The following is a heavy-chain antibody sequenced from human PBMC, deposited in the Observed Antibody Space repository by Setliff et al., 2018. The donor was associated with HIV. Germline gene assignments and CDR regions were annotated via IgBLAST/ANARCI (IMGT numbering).Heavy chain of an antibody. CDR3: ASRDTSRYFDDY. D-gene: IGHD3-22*01. V-gene: IGHV4-30-4*08. CDR2: IHYSGST. J-gene: IGHJ4*02. CDR1: GYSISSGYF. Sequence: PSETLSLTCSVSGYSISSGYFWSWIRQSPGKGLEWIGYIHYSGSTYFNPSLKSRVSISTDTSKKQFSLKLTSVTAADTAVYYCASRDTSRYFDDYWGQGTLVTVSS.